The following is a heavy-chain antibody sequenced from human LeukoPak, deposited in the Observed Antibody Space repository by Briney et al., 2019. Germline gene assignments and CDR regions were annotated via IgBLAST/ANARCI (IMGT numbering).Heavy chain of an antibody. Sequence: GGSLRLSCAASGFTFSSYAMSWVRQAPGKGLEWVSAISGSGGSTYYADSVKGRFTISRDNSKNTLYLQMNSLRAEDTAVYYCAKSSPYYDYVWGSYGSHLFPLDAFDIWGQGTMVTVSS. CDR3: AKSSPYYDYVWGSYGSHLFPLDAFDI. CDR2: ISGSGGST. J-gene: IGHJ3*02. V-gene: IGHV3-23*01. D-gene: IGHD3-16*01. CDR1: GFTFSSYA.